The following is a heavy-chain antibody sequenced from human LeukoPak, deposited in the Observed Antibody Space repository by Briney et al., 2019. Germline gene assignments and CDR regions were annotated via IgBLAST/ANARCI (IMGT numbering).Heavy chain of an antibody. J-gene: IGHJ4*02. Sequence: GASVKVSCKASGYTFTSYYMHWVRQAPGQGLEWMGIINPSGGSTSYAQKFQGRVTMTRDTSTSTVYMELSSLRSEDTAVYYCARENIVVVPAAPTFGYWGQGTLVTVSS. V-gene: IGHV1-46*01. CDR1: GYTFTSYY. D-gene: IGHD2-2*01. CDR3: ARENIVVVPAAPTFGY. CDR2: INPSGGST.